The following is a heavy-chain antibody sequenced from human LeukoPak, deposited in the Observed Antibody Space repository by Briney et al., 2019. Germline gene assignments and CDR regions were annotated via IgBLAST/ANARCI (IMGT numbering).Heavy chain of an antibody. D-gene: IGHD6-13*01. CDR3: ARDGRAAAGIEYFQH. Sequence: GGSLRLSCAASGFTFSSYSMNWVRQAPGKGLEWVSSTSSSSSYIYYADSVKGRFTISRDNAKNSLYLQMNSLRAEDTAVYYCARDGRAAAGIEYFQHWGQGTLVTVSS. CDR2: TSSSSSYI. V-gene: IGHV3-21*01. CDR1: GFTFSSYS. J-gene: IGHJ1*01.